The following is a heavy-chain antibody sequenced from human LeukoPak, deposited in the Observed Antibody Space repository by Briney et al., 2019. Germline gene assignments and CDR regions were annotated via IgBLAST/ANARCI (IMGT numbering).Heavy chain of an antibody. CDR1: GFTFNSYA. J-gene: IGHJ4*02. V-gene: IGHV3-23*01. CDR3: AKVDFHDSSGDLDC. CDR2: LSGSGSST. Sequence: GGSLRLSCAASGFTFNSYAMSWVRQAPGKGLEWVSALSGSGSSTYYADFVKGRFTISRDNSKNRLYLQMNSLRAEDTAVYYCAKVDFHDSSGDLDCWGQGTLVTVSS. D-gene: IGHD3-22*01.